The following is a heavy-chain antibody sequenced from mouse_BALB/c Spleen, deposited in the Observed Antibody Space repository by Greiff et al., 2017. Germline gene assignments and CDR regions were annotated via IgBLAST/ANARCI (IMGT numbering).Heavy chain of an antibody. D-gene: IGHD2-4*01. Sequence: EVKVEESGGGLVKPGGSLKLSCAASGFAFSSYDMSWVRQTPGKRLEWVAYISSGGGSTYYPDTVKGRFTISRDNAKNTLYLQMSSLKSEDTAMYYCAGGLTDYGFAYWGQGTLVTVSA. CDR2: ISSGGGST. J-gene: IGHJ3*01. CDR3: AGGLTDYGFAY. V-gene: IGHV5-12-1*01. CDR1: GFAFSSYD.